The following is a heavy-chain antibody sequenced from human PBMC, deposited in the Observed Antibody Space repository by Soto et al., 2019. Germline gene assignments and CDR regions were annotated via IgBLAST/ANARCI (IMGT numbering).Heavy chain of an antibody. V-gene: IGHV4-30-2*01. CDR1: GGSISSGGYS. CDR2: IYHSGST. D-gene: IGHD2-2*01. Sequence: QLQLQESGSGLVKPSQTLSLTCAVSGGSISSGGYSWSWIRQPPGKGLEWIGYIYHSGSTYYNPSLKRRVTLSVGTSKNQFSLKLSSVTAADTAVYYCAGRRSRTRRDYWGQGTRVTVSS. CDR3: AGRRSRTRRDY. J-gene: IGHJ4*02.